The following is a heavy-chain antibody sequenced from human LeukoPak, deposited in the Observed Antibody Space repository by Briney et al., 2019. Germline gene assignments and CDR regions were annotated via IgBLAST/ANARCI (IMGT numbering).Heavy chain of an antibody. Sequence: PGGSLRLSCAASGFTFSSYWMHWVRQAPGKGLVWVSRIKSDGSNYYADSVKGRFTIFRDNAKNTLYLQMNSLRAEDTAVYYCAKDPGLYYFDYWGQGTLVTVSS. J-gene: IGHJ4*02. V-gene: IGHV3-74*01. CDR3: AKDPGLYYFDY. CDR2: IKSDGSN. CDR1: GFTFSSYW.